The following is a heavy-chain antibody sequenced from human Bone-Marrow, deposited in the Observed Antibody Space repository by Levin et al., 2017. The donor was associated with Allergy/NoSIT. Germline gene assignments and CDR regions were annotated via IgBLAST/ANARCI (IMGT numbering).Heavy chain of an antibody. CDR1: GFTFRNYG. D-gene: IGHD6-13*01. CDR2: IWSDGTKK. CDR3: AKDGMYSSTQEFDS. Sequence: GESLKISCEASGFTFRNYGMHWVRQAPGKGLQWVAFIWSDGTKKFYADSVKGRFTISRDNSKKTMYLQMDSLRADDTALYYCAKDGMYSSTQEFDSWGQGALVTVSS. J-gene: IGHJ4*02. V-gene: IGHV3-30*02.